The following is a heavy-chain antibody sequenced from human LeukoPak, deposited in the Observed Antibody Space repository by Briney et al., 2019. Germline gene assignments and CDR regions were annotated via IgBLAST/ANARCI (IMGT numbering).Heavy chain of an antibody. Sequence: GGSLRLSCATSGFTSTNYWMTWVRQAPGMGLEWVACIKHDGSENYYADSVKGRFTISRDSAKGSLYLQMNSLRVEDTAVYYCAIFPGIAVAGGYRGQGTLVTVSS. V-gene: IGHV3-7*01. CDR2: IKHDGSEN. D-gene: IGHD6-19*01. CDR1: GFTSTNYW. CDR3: AIFPGIAVAGGY. J-gene: IGHJ4*02.